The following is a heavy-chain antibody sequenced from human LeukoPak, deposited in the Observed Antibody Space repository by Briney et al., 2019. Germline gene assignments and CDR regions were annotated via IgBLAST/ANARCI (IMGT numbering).Heavy chain of an antibody. CDR1: GGSISSFS. Sequence: PSEPLSLSCTVSGGSISSFSWSWIRQPPGKGLEWVGYIHYSGSTNHNPSLKSRVTISVDTSKNQFSLKLNSVTAADTAVYYCARGDYYSTPFDYWGQGTLVTVSS. CDR3: ARGDYYSTPFDY. V-gene: IGHV4-59*01. D-gene: IGHD3-10*01. J-gene: IGHJ4*02. CDR2: IHYSGST.